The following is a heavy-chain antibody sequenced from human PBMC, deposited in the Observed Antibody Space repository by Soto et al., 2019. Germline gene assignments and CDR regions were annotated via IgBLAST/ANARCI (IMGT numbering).Heavy chain of an antibody. CDR2: INYNGNT. CDR3: AREVSGPYYYKYDIDV. V-gene: IGHV4-61*01. Sequence: SETLSLTYTVSGDSVSNVNFYWSWILHSPGKSLEWFGFINYNGNTNYNPSLRSRVTISLNTSKKQFSLTLSYVTAAETARYFCAREVSGPYYYKYDIDVWGQGAAVAVSS. CDR1: GDSVSNVNFY. J-gene: IGHJ6*02.